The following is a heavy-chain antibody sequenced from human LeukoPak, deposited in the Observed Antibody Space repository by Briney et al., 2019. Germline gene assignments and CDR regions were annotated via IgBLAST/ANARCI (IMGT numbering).Heavy chain of an antibody. CDR2: INHSGST. V-gene: IGHV4-34*01. Sequence: SETLSLTCTVSGGSISSYYWSWIRQPPGKGLEWIGEINHSGSTNHNPSLKSRVTISVDTSKNQFSLKLSSVTAADTAVYYCARGSGSRYYYFDYWGQGTLVTVSS. CDR1: GGSISSYY. D-gene: IGHD3-10*01. CDR3: ARGSGSRYYYFDY. J-gene: IGHJ4*02.